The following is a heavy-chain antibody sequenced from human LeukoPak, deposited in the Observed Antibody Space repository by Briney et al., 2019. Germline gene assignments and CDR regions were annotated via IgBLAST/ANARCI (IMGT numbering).Heavy chain of an antibody. CDR2: IYYSGST. V-gene: IGHV4-59*01. CDR3: ARAVDAVGATSDY. J-gene: IGHJ4*02. CDR1: GGSFSGYY. Sequence: PSETLSLTCAVYGGSFSGYYWSWIRQPPGKGLEWIGYIYYSGSTNYNPSLKSRVTISVDTSKNQFSLKLSSVTAADTAVYYCARAVDAVGATSDYWGQGTLVTVSS. D-gene: IGHD1-26*01.